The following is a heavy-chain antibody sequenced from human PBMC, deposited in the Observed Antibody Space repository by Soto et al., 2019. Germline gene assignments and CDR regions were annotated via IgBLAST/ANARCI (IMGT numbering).Heavy chain of an antibody. CDR1: GYTFTSYG. CDR3: ARVREYYYDSSGSLNWCDP. J-gene: IGHJ5*02. V-gene: IGHV1-18*01. CDR2: ISAYNGNT. Sequence: GSSVQVSCKASGYTFTSYGISWVRQAPGQGLEWMGWISAYNGNTNYAQKLQGRVTMTTDTSTSTAYMELRSLRSDDTAVYYCARVREYYYDSSGSLNWCDPWGKGTRVTVSS. D-gene: IGHD3-22*01.